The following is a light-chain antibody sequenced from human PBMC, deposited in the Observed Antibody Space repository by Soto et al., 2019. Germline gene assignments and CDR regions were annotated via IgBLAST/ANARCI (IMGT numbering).Light chain of an antibody. Sequence: EIVLTQSPGTLSLSPGERATLSCRASQSVSSSSLAWYQQKPGQAPRLLLYGASSRATDIPDRFSGSGSGTDFTFTIRRLEPEDCSVYYGQQYGSSPSFGGGTKVHIK. CDR1: QSVSSSS. J-gene: IGKJ4*01. V-gene: IGKV3-20*01. CDR3: QQYGSSPS. CDR2: GAS.